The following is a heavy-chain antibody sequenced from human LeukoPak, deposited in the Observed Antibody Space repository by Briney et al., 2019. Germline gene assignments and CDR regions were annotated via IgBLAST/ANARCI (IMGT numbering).Heavy chain of an antibody. CDR2: IIPLFGTA. Sequence: GASVKVSCKASGGTFSSYAISWVRQAPGQGLEWMGGIIPLFGTANYAQKFLGRVIITADESTSTTYMYLSSLKSDDTAVYYCARRGELSGSIDYWGQGTLVTVSS. J-gene: IGHJ4*02. CDR3: ARRGELSGSIDY. CDR1: GGTFSSYA. V-gene: IGHV1-69*13. D-gene: IGHD1-26*01.